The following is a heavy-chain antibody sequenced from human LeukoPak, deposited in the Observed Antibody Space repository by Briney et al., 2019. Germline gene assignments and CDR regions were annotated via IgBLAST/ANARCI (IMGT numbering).Heavy chain of an antibody. J-gene: IGHJ6*02. D-gene: IGHD3-10*01. CDR2: IYYSGST. V-gene: IGHV4-59*01. Sequence: SETLSLTCTVSGDSISSYYWSWLRQPPGKGLEWIGYIYYSGSTNYNPSLKSRVTISVDTSKNQFSLKLSSVTAADTAVYYCARDSDYYGSGSYSTAYYGMDVWGQGTTVTVSS. CDR3: ARDSDYYGSGSYSTAYYGMDV. CDR1: GDSISSYY.